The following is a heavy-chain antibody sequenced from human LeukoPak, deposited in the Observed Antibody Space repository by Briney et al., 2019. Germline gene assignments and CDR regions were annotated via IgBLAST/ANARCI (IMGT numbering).Heavy chain of an antibody. V-gene: IGHV4-59*02. J-gene: IGHJ2*01. Sequence: SETLSLACSVSGGSVDINYWSWIRQPPGKGLEWIGYTYYNGRTDYNPSLRSRATVSVDASNNQFSLRLSSVTTADTAVYFCARTSGSSTVWYFDLWGRGTLVTVSS. CDR1: GGSVDINY. D-gene: IGHD1-26*01. CDR2: TYYNGRT. CDR3: ARTSGSSTVWYFDL.